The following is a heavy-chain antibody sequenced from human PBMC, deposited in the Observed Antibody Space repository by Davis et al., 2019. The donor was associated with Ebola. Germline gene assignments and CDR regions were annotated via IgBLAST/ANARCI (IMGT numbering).Heavy chain of an antibody. V-gene: IGHV1-69*04. CDR2: IIPTLGIA. CDR1: GDTFSSYA. CDR3: ARGVGATTGVDY. D-gene: IGHD1-26*01. Sequence: SVKVSCKASGDTFSSYAISWVRQAPGQGLEWMGRIIPTLGIANYAQKFQGRVTITADKSTSTAYMELSSLRSEDTAVYYCARGVGATTGVDYWGQGTLVTVSS. J-gene: IGHJ4*02.